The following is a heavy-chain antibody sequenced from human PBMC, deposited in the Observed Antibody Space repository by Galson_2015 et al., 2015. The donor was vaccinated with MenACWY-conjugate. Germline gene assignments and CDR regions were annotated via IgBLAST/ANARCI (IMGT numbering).Heavy chain of an antibody. CDR1: GFTFNNYW. J-gene: IGHJ4*02. Sequence: LRLSCAASGFTFNNYWMHWVRQPPGKGLEWISYIKADGSFSNYADSVKGRFTISTDDAKNMVYLQMDGLGDEDTAVYFCARDNNWSFDSWGQGTLVTVSS. D-gene: IGHD1-1*01. CDR3: ARDNNWSFDS. CDR2: IKADGSFS. V-gene: IGHV3-74*01.